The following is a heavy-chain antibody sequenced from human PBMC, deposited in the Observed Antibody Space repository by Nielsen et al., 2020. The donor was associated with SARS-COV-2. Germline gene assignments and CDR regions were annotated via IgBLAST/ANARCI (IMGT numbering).Heavy chain of an antibody. Sequence: ASVKVSCKASGYTFTSYGISWVRQAPGQGLEWMGWINAGNGNTKYSQKFQGRVTITRDTSASTAYMELSSLRSEDTAVYYCARVGYCSGGSCPLDYWGQGTLVTVSS. J-gene: IGHJ4*02. CDR3: ARVGYCSGGSCPLDY. D-gene: IGHD2-15*01. V-gene: IGHV1-3*01. CDR2: INAGNGNT. CDR1: GYTFTSYG.